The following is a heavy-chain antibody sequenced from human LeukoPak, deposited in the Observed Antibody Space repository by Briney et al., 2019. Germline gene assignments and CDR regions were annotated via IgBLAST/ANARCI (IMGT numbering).Heavy chain of an antibody. CDR3: AGPGAARIY. V-gene: IGHV4-34*01. CDR1: GGSFSGYY. D-gene: IGHD6-6*01. CDR2: INHSGST. J-gene: IGHJ4*02. Sequence: SETLSLTCAVYGGSFSGYYWSWIRQPPGKGLEWIGEINHSGSTNYNPSLKSRVTISVDTSKNQFSLKLSAVTAADTAVYYCAGPGAARIYWGQGTLVTVSS.